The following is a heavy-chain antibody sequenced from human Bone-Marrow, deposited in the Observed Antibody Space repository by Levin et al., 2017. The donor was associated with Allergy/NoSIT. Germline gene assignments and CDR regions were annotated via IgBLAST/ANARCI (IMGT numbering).Heavy chain of an antibody. J-gene: IGHJ5*02. CDR1: GFTFDDYG. D-gene: IGHD1-14*01. CDR3: TRDWPGP. V-gene: IGHV3-49*03. Sequence: GESLKISCTGSGFTFDDYGINWFRQAAGKGLEWVALIRSKRDGEKTDYAESVKGRFTVSRDDSNNIASLQMNSLRTEDTATYYCTRDWPGPWGQGTLVTVSS. CDR2: IRSKRDGEKT.